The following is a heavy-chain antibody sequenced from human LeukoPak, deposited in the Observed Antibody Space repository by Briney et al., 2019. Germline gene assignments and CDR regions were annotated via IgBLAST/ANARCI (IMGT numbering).Heavy chain of an antibody. CDR3: AKLYYYDSSGYLKAIIYYGMDV. CDR2: ISGSGGST. CDR1: GFTFSSYA. D-gene: IGHD3-22*01. J-gene: IGHJ6*02. Sequence: PGGSLRLSCAASGFTFSSYAMSWVRQAPGKGLEWVSAISGSGGSTYYADSVKGRFTISRDNSKNTLYLQMNSLRAEDTAVYYCAKLYYYDSSGYLKAIIYYGMDVWGQGTTVTVSS. V-gene: IGHV3-23*01.